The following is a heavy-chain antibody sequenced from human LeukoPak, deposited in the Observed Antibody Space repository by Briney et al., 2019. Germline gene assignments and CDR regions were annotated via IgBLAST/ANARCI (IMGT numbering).Heavy chain of an antibody. CDR3: ASSEGDMTAFDY. V-gene: IGHV1-8*01. CDR1: GYTFTSYD. J-gene: IGHJ4*02. Sequence: ASVKVSCKASGYTFTSYDINWVRQATGQGLEWMGWMNPNSGNTGYAQKFQGRVTMTRSTSISTAYMELSSLRSEDTAVYYCASSEGDMTAFDYWGQGTLVTVSS. D-gene: IGHD3-9*01. CDR2: MNPNSGNT.